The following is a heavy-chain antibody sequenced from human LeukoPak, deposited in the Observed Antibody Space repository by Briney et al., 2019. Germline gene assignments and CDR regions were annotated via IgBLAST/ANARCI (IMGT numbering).Heavy chain of an antibody. J-gene: IGHJ4*02. V-gene: IGHV3-73*01. CDR3: TRLTTTVTAY. CDR1: GFTFSGSA. Sequence: GGSLGLSCAASGFTFSGSAMHWVRQASGKGLEWVGRIRSKANSYATAYAASVKGRFTISRDDSKNTAYLQMNSLKTEDTAVYYCTRLTTTVTAYWGQGTLVTVSS. D-gene: IGHD4-11*01. CDR2: IRSKANSYAT.